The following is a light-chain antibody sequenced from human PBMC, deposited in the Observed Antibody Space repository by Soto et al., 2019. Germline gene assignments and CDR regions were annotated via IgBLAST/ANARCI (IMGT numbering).Light chain of an antibody. Sequence: IVLTPSPGILSLSPWARSTLSCSASQSVSNSYLAWYQQTPGQAPRLLIYAASTRAAAIPDRFSGSGSGTDFTLTISRLEPEDFAVYYCQQRSNWPRTFGQGTKVDIK. CDR3: QQRSNWPRT. CDR2: AAS. J-gene: IGKJ1*01. V-gene: IGKV3D-20*02. CDR1: QSVSNSY.